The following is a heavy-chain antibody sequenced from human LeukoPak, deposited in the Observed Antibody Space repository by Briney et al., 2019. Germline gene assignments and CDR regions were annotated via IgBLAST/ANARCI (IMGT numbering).Heavy chain of an antibody. CDR3: ARGAALMVEVAPIISFEF. J-gene: IGHJ4*02. Sequence: GESLRLSCAASGFTFTTYWMSWVRQFPGKGLQWVANINQDGTEKYYVDSVKGRFTISRDNAKNSLHLQMNSLRAEDTAVYYCARGAALMVEVAPIISFEFWGQGTLVTVSS. CDR2: INQDGTEK. V-gene: IGHV3-7*01. CDR1: GFTFTTYW. D-gene: IGHD5-24*01.